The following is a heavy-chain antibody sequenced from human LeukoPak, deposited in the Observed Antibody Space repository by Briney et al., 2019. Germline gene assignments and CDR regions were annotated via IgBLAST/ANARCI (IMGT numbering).Heavy chain of an antibody. Sequence: GGSLRLSCAASGFTFSRYAMSWVRQAPGKGLEWVSAISGSGASTYYADSVKGRFTISRDNSKNTLYLQMNSLRVEDTAVYYRAKSMSGYSYGTIDYWGQGTLVTVSS. D-gene: IGHD5-18*01. J-gene: IGHJ4*02. V-gene: IGHV3-23*01. CDR1: GFTFSRYA. CDR2: ISGSGAST. CDR3: AKSMSGYSYGTIDY.